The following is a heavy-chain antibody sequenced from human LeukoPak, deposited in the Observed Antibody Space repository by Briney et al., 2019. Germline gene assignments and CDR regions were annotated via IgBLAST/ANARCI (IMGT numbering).Heavy chain of an antibody. D-gene: IGHD1-26*01. J-gene: IGHJ3*02. CDR3: AREQGSLREWELRDPDAFDI. CDR2: IYYSGST. CDR1: GGSISSYY. V-gene: IGHV4-59*01. Sequence: PSETLSLTCTVSGGSISSYYWSWIRQPPGKGLEWIGYIYYSGSTNYNPSLKSRVTISIDTSKNQFSLKLSSVTAADTAVYYRAREQGSLREWELRDPDAFDIWGQGTMVTVSS.